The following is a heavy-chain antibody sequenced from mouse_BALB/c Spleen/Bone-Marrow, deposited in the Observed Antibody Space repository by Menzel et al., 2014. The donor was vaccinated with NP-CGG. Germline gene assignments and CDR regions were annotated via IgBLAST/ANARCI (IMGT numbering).Heavy chain of an antibody. Sequence: VQLQQSGTVLARPGVAVKMSCKATGYIFSNYWMHWGKPRPGPGLAWIGSIYPGNCDTTYDQKFKGKATLTAVTSSSTAYMQLSSLTNEDSAVYYCTTLARNKFDYWGQGTTLTVSS. V-gene: IGHV1-5*01. CDR3: TTLARNKFDY. J-gene: IGHJ2*01. CDR1: GYIFSNYW. CDR2: IYPGNCDT.